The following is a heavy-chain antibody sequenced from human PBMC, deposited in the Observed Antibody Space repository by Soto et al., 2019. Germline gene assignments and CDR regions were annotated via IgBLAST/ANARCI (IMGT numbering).Heavy chain of an antibody. CDR2: INDRGSI. V-gene: IGHV4-34*01. J-gene: IGHJ2*01. D-gene: IGHD3-9*01. CDR1: GGSFSGYY. CDR3: ARESHDILTGPPWVWYFDL. Sequence: QVQLQQWGAGPLRPLETLSLTCGVSGGSFSGYYWAWIRQSPGKGLEWIGEINDRGSINYNPSLKSRASISVDTSTNHSSPNLRSVTAADTAVYYCARESHDILTGPPWVWYFDLWGRGTLVTVSS.